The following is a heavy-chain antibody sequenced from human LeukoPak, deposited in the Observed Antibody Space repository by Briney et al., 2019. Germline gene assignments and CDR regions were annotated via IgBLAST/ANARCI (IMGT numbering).Heavy chain of an antibody. J-gene: IGHJ4*02. CDR3: ARHSGTYMDY. CDR2: IYYSGRT. CDR1: DGSISGSY. D-gene: IGHD1-26*01. V-gene: IGHV4-59*08. Sequence: SETLSLTCTVSDGSISGSYWNWIRQPPGKGLEWIGNIYYSGRTNYNPSLKSPVTISVDTSKNQVSLKLTSVTAADTAVYYCARHSGTYMDYWGQGTLVTVSS.